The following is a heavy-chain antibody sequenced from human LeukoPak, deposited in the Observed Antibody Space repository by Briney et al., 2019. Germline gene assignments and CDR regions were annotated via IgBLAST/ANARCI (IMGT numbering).Heavy chain of an antibody. CDR3: ARGDGYNDAEYLQH. CDR2: ISGSGAGS. CDR1: GFTFSSYA. D-gene: IGHD5-24*01. Sequence: GGSLRLSCAASGFTFSSYAMSWVHQAPGRGLEWVSVISGSGAGSYYADSVKGRVTVPRDNSKNTVFLQMNSLRAEDTAVYYCARGDGYNDAEYLQHWGQGTLVTVS. V-gene: IGHV3-23*01. J-gene: IGHJ1*01.